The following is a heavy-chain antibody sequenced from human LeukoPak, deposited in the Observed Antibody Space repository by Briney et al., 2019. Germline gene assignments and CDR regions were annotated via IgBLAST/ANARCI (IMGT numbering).Heavy chain of an antibody. Sequence: SETLSLTCAVYGGSFSGYYWSWIRQPPGKGLEWIGEVTQSGSTNYNPSLKRRLTISVDTSKNHFSLTLSSVTAADTAVYYCARFGGPHAFDIWGQGTMVTVSS. CDR2: VTQSGST. J-gene: IGHJ3*02. D-gene: IGHD3-3*01. V-gene: IGHV4-34*01. CDR1: GGSFSGYY. CDR3: ARFGGPHAFDI.